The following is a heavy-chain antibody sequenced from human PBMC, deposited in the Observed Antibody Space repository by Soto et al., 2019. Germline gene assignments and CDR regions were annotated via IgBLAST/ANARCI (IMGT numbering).Heavy chain of an antibody. D-gene: IGHD1-26*01. CDR3: TRVGGSVSGMDV. CDR1: GFTFSIYW. J-gene: IGHJ6*02. CDR2: IDNAGSSA. Sequence: EVQLVESEGGLVQPGGSLRLSCAASGFTFSIYWMHWVRQAPGKGPVWVSRIDNAGSSARYADSVKGRFTISRDNAKNTVYLQMNSLRAEDTAVYYCTRVGGSVSGMDVWGQGTTVTVSS. V-gene: IGHV3-74*01.